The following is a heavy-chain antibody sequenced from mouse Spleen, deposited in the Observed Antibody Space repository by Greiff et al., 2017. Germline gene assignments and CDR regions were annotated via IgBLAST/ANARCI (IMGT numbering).Heavy chain of an antibody. CDR1: GYTFTSYW. CDR3: ARGELGLSEDY. CDR2: IDPSDSET. Sequence: QVQLKQPGAELVRPGSSVKLSCKASGYTFTSYWMHWVKQRPIQGLEWIGNIDPSDSETHYNQKFKDKATLTVDKSSSTAYMQLSSLTSEDSAVYYCARGELGLSEDYWGQGTTLTVSS. J-gene: IGHJ2*01. V-gene: IGHV1-52*01. D-gene: IGHD3-1*01.